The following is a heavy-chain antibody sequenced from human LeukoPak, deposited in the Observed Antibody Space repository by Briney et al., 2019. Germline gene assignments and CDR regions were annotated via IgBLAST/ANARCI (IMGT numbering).Heavy chain of an antibody. Sequence: SETLSLTCTVSTGSISSGDYYWSWIRQPPGKGLEWIGSIYYSGTTYYNPSLKSRLTMSVDTSKNQFSLKLTSVTAADTAVYYCARDREDSAPENYYFDYWGQGTLVTVSS. CDR3: ARDREDSAPENYYFDY. J-gene: IGHJ4*02. D-gene: IGHD1-26*01. CDR2: IYYSGTT. CDR1: TGSISSGDYY. V-gene: IGHV4-30-4*01.